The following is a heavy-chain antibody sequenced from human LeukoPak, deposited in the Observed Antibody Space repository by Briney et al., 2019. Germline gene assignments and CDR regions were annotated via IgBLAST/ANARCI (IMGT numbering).Heavy chain of an antibody. D-gene: IGHD3-10*01. J-gene: IGHJ4*02. CDR3: TTSPYSIGFGELLYPDY. Sequence: GGSLRLSCAASGFTFSSYAMSWVRQAPGKGLEWVGRIKSKTDGGTTDYAAPVKGRFTISRDDSKNTLYLQMNSLKTEDTAVYYCTTSPYSIGFGELLYPDYWGQGTLVTVSS. CDR2: IKSKTDGGTT. CDR1: GFTFSSYA. V-gene: IGHV3-15*01.